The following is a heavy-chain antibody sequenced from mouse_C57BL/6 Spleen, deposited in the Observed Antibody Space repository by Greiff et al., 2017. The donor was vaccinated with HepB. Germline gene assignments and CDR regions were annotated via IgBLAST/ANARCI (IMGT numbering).Heavy chain of an antibody. D-gene: IGHD1-1*01. V-gene: IGHV5-17*01. Sequence: EVKLVESGGGLVKPGGSLKLSCAASGFTFSDYGMHWVRQAPEKGLEWVAYISSGSSTIYYADTVKGRFTISRDNAKNTLFLQMTSLRSEDTAMYYCARSEITTVVANYYAMDYWGQGTSVTVSS. CDR2: ISSGSSTI. J-gene: IGHJ4*01. CDR3: ARSEITTVVANYYAMDY. CDR1: GFTFSDYG.